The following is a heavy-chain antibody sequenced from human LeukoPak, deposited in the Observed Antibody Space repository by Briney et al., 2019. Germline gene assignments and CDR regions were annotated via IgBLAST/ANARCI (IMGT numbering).Heavy chain of an antibody. CDR2: IWHDGSSQ. Sequence: GGSLRLSCAAYGFTFSHYAMHWVRQAPGKGLEWVAVIWHDGSSQYYADSVKGRFTISRDNSKKTVYLQMNSLRAEDTAVYYCAKDAQRGFDHSNSLEYWGQGILVTVSS. D-gene: IGHD4-11*01. CDR1: GFTFSHYA. J-gene: IGHJ4*02. V-gene: IGHV3-33*06. CDR3: AKDAQRGFDHSNSLEY.